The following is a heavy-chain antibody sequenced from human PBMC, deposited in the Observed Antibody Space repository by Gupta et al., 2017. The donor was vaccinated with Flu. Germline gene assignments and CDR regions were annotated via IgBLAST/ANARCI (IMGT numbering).Heavy chain of an antibody. CDR2: INPGGGST. CDR3: AGATGRAAAASVGDS. D-gene: IGHD6-13*01. Sequence: IHWLRRAPGQGLEWMGLINPGGGSTAYAQKFQDRVTLTRDTSSGTVYMDLSSLGSADTALYFCAGATGRAAAASVGDSWGQGTLVTVAS. V-gene: IGHV1-46*01. J-gene: IGHJ5*01.